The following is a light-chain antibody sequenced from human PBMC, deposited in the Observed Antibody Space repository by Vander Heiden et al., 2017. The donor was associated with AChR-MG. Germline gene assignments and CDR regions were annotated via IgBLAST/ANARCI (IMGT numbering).Light chain of an antibody. Sequence: EIVSTQSPATLSSSPGDSATLSCRASQSVKFYLAWYQQKSGQAPRLLIYDVSSRATGIPARFSGSGSGTDFTLTISSLEPEDFAVYYCQQRYSWPLTFGGGTKVEIK. CDR1: QSVKFY. J-gene: IGKJ4*01. V-gene: IGKV3-11*01. CDR2: DVS. CDR3: QQRYSWPLT.